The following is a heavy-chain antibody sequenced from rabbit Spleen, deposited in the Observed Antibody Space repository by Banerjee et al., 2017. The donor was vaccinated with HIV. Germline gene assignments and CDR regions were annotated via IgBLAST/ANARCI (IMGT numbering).Heavy chain of an antibody. CDR3: ARGVIGDGNYIHDINF. J-gene: IGHJ4*01. D-gene: IGHD1-1*01. Sequence: QEQLVESGGGLVQPERSLTLTCKASGFSFGDRDVMCWVRQAPGKGLEWIACINAATAKPVYATWAKGRFTISRTSSTTVTLRMTSLTAADTATYFCARGVIGDGNYIHDINFWGPGTLVTVS. V-gene: IGHV1S45*01. CDR1: GFSFGDRDV. CDR2: INAATAKP.